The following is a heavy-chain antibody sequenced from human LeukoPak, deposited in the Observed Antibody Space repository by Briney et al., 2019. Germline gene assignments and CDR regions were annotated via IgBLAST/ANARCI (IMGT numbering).Heavy chain of an antibody. CDR3: ARDSYYYGSGSYGWFDP. CDR2: ISSSGSTI. V-gene: IGHV3-48*03. J-gene: IGHJ5*02. D-gene: IGHD3-10*01. Sequence: PGGSLRLSCAASGFTFSSYEMNWVRQAPGKGLEWVSYISSSGSTIYYADSMKGRFTISRDNAKNSLYLQMNSLRAEDTAVYYCARDSYYYGSGSYGWFDPWGQGTLVTVSS. CDR1: GFTFSSYE.